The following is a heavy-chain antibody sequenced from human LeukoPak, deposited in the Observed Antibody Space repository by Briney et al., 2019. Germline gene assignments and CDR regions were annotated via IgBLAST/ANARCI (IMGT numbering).Heavy chain of an antibody. J-gene: IGHJ4*02. Sequence: ASGKVSYIAAGYTFTNYGINWVRQAPGQGLEWMGCISAYNGNTNYAQNLQGRVTMTTDTSTSTAYMELRSLRSDDTAVYYCARDDALLATGSFDYWGQGTLVTVSS. CDR1: GYTFTNYG. CDR2: ISAYNGNT. D-gene: IGHD5-12*01. CDR3: ARDDALLATGSFDY. V-gene: IGHV1-18*01.